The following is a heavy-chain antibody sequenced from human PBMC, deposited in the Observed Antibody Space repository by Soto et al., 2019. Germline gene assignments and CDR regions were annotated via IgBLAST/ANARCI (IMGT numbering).Heavy chain of an antibody. J-gene: IGHJ6*02. CDR1: GYTFIKYW. V-gene: IGHV5-51*01. Sequence: GEPLKISCKTSGYTFIKYWIGWVRKMPGKGLEWMGIIYPGDSDTRYSPSFQGQVSFSVDKSSDTVYLQWNSLKASDTAMYYCARVGGVIVSYFGMDVWGQGTTVTVSS. D-gene: IGHD3-10*01. CDR3: ARVGGVIVSYFGMDV. CDR2: IYPGDSDT.